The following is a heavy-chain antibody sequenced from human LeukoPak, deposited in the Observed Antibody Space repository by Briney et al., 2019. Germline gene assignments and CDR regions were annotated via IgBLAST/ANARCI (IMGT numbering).Heavy chain of an antibody. D-gene: IGHD3-3*01. J-gene: IGHJ6*03. CDR1: GFTFSSDW. CDR3: ASKFWSGYYPYYYYMDV. CDR2: INSDGIST. Sequence: GGSLRLSCAASGFTFSSDWMHWVRQAPGKGLVWVSRINSDGISTSYADSVKGRFTISRDNAKNTLYLQMNSLRAEDTAVYYCASKFWSGYYPYYYYMDVWGKGTTVTVSS. V-gene: IGHV3-74*01.